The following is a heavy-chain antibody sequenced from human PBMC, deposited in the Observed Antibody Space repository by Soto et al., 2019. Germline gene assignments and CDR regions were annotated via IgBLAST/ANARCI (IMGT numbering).Heavy chain of an antibody. Sequence: QVQLVQSGAEVKKPGASVKVSCKASGYTFTGYYMHWVRQAPGQGLEWMGWINPNSGGTNYAQKFQGWVTMTRDTSISTAYMELSRLRSDDTAVYYCARDCRYCSSTSCYAIWFDPWGQGTLVTVSS. J-gene: IGHJ5*02. CDR1: GYTFTGYY. D-gene: IGHD2-2*01. V-gene: IGHV1-2*04. CDR2: INPNSGGT. CDR3: ARDCRYCSSTSCYAIWFDP.